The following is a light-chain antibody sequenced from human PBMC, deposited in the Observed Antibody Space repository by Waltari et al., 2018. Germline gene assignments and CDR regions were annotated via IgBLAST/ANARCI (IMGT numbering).Light chain of an antibody. Sequence: QSALTQPASVSGSPGQSITISCTGTSSDVGGYNSVAWYQDQPGQAPKVIIYDVSDRPSGISERFSGSKSGNTASLTISGLQAEDEADYYCSSQSSDNVVLFGGGTKLTVL. CDR2: DVS. CDR1: SSDVGGYNS. V-gene: IGLV2-14*03. J-gene: IGLJ2*01. CDR3: SSQSSDNVVL.